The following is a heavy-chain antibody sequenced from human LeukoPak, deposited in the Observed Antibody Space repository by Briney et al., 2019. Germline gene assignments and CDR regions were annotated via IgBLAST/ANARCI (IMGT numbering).Heavy chain of an antibody. J-gene: IGHJ4*02. Sequence: PGGSLRLSCAASGFTFSSYAMSWVRQAPGKGLEWVSAISGSGGSTYYADSVKGRFTISRDNSKNTLYLQMNSLRAEDTAVYYCAKRPAAGIYPSYFDYWGQGTLVTVSS. V-gene: IGHV3-23*01. CDR2: ISGSGGST. CDR3: AKRPAAGIYPSYFDY. CDR1: GFTFSSYA. D-gene: IGHD6-13*01.